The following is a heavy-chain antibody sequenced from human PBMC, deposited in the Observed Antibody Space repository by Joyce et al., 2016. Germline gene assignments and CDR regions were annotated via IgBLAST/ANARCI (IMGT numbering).Heavy chain of an antibody. CDR3: ARERGGGMSAFDI. CDR2: IGTAGDP. V-gene: IGHV3-13*05. Sequence: EVQLVEAGGALVQPGGSLRLSCAASGFNFSAYEIHWVRQTTRKGLEGVSAIGTAGDPYYAGSGKGRFTISRENAKSSLFLQMNSLRAEDTAVYYCARERGGGMSAFDIWGQGTMVTVSS. D-gene: IGHD3-16*01. CDR1: GFNFSAYE. J-gene: IGHJ3*02.